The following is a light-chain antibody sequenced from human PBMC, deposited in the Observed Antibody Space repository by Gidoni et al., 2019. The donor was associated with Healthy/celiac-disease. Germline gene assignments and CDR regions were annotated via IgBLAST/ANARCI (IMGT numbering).Light chain of an antibody. Sequence: DIQMTQSPSSLSAPVGDRVTITCRASQSISSYLNWYQQKPGKAPKLLIYAASSLQSGVPSRFSGSGSGTDFTLTISSLQPEDFATYYCQQSYSLGLTFGGGTKVEIK. CDR3: QQSYSLGLT. J-gene: IGKJ4*01. CDR2: AAS. CDR1: QSISSY. V-gene: IGKV1-39*01.